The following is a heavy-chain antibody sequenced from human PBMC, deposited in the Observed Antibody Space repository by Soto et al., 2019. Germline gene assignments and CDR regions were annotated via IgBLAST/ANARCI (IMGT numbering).Heavy chain of an antibody. CDR3: AGWLKEGGIGGKYYYRKDV. CDR2: IIPIFGTA. CDR1: GGTFTNYA. V-gene: IGHV1-69*13. Sequence: VQLVQSGAEVKKPGSSVKVSCKASGGTFTNYAFSWVRQAPGQGLEWLGGIIPIFGTADYAQKFQGRVTITADESTSPAHKGLSSLRSGGTAGYYLAGWLKEGGIGGKYYYRKDVLGQGATVTVSS. D-gene: IGHD1-26*01. J-gene: IGHJ6*02.